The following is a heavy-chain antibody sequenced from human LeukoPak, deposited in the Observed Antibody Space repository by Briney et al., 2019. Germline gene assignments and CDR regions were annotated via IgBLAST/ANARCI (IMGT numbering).Heavy chain of an antibody. V-gene: IGHV4-39*07. CDR1: GGSISSSSYY. CDR3: ARDSKRWLPTED. CDR2: IYYSGST. Sequence: PSETLSLTCTVSGGSISSSSYYWGWIRQPPGTGLEWIGSIYYSGSTYYNPSLKSRVTISVDTSKNQFSLRLSSVTAADTAVYYCARDSKRWLPTEDWGQGTLVTVSS. D-gene: IGHD5-24*01. J-gene: IGHJ4*02.